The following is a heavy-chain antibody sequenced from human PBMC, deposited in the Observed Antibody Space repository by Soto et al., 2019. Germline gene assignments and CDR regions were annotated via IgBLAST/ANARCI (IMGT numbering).Heavy chain of an antibody. V-gene: IGHV3-23*01. J-gene: IGHJ4*02. CDR3: AKARDQHWVRPPFDY. CDR2: FSATSENT. D-gene: IGHD2-2*01. Sequence: EVQLLESGGGLVQPGGSLRLSCVGSGFFFSSYTMTWVRQAPGKGLEWVSSFSATSENTYYADSVRGRFTISRDNSKNTPFLQMNSLTAEDTDMYYCAKARDQHWVRPPFDYWGQGILVSVSS. CDR1: GFFFSSYT.